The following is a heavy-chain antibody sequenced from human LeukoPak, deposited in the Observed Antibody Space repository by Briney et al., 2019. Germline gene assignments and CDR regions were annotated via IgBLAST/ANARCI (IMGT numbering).Heavy chain of an antibody. CDR2: IYYSGSN. Sequence: PSETLSLTCTVSGGSIISSSYHWGWIRQPPGKGLEWIGNIYYSGSNYYNPSLKSRVTISVDTSKNQFSLKLSSVTAADTAVYYCARVSGGYGDLGPWGQGTLVTVSS. D-gene: IGHD4-17*01. CDR3: ARVSGGYGDLGP. CDR1: GGSIISSSYH. V-gene: IGHV4-39*01. J-gene: IGHJ5*02.